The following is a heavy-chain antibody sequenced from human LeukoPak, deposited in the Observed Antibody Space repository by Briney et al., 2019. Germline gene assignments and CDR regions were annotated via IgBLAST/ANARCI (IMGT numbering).Heavy chain of an antibody. J-gene: IGHJ4*02. D-gene: IGHD1-14*01. CDR1: GFTFSSCG. Sequence: WGSLRLSCAASGFTFSSCGFNWVRQAPGKGLEWVSSIGPTGTDRYYADSVRGRFTISRDNAKNSMYPQMDSLRDEDTAVYYCATETIGRHYDYWGQGTLLTVSS. CDR2: IGPTGTDR. CDR3: ATETIGRHYDY. V-gene: IGHV3-21*01.